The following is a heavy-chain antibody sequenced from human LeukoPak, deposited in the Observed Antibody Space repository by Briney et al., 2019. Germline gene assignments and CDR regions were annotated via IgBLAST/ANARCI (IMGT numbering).Heavy chain of an antibody. CDR3: ASGLGYWFFDY. V-gene: IGHV1-18*01. CDR2: ISAYNGNT. Sequence: GTSVKVSCKASGYTFTSYGISWVRQAPGQGLEWMGWISAYNGNTNYAQKLQGRVTMTTDTSTSTVYMELSSLRSEDTAVYYCASGLGYWFFDYWGQGTLVTVSS. CDR1: GYTFTSYG. J-gene: IGHJ4*02. D-gene: IGHD2-15*01.